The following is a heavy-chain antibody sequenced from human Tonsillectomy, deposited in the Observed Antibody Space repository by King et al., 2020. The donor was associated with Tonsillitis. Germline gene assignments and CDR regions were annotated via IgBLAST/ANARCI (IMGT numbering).Heavy chain of an antibody. V-gene: IGHV4-34*01. CDR2: INHSGST. CDR1: GGSFSGYY. Sequence: VQPQQWGARLLKPSETLSLTCAVYGGSFSGYYWTWIRQPPGKGLEWIGEINHSGSTNYNPSLKSRVTMSVDTSKNQFSLTLSSVTAADTAVYYCARGGGTIFGVIVADSYYYYMDVWGKGTTVTVSS. J-gene: IGHJ6*03. CDR3: ARGGGTIFGVIVADSYYYYMDV. D-gene: IGHD3-3*01.